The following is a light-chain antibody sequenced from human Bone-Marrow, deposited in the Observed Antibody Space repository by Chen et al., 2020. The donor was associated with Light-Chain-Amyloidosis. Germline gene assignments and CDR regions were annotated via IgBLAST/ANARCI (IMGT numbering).Light chain of an antibody. CDR3: QVYDSSSDHAWV. Sequence: SYVLTQAPSVSVAPGQTARITCGGQNIAAKRVHWYQQRPGQAPVLVLYDDSDRPSGIPERFSGSNSGNTAALTISRVEAGDEADYYCQVYDSSSDHAWVFGGGTRLSVL. CDR1: NIAAKR. J-gene: IGLJ3*02. V-gene: IGLV3-21*02. CDR2: DDS.